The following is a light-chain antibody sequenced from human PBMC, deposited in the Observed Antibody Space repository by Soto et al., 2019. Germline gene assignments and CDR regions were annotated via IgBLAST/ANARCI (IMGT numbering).Light chain of an antibody. CDR3: LQDNSLWT. Sequence: AIQMTQSPSSLSASVGDRVAITCRASQGIRNDLGWYQQKPGKAPKLLIYCAPSLESGVPSRFSGSGSGTDFTLTISSLQPEDFASYYCLQDNSLWTFGQGTKVEI. J-gene: IGKJ1*01. V-gene: IGKV1-6*01. CDR2: CAP. CDR1: QGIRND.